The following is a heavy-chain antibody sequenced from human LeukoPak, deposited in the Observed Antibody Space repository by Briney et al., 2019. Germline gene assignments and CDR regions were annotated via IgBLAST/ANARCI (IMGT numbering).Heavy chain of an antibody. CDR2: IYYSGST. D-gene: IGHD2-2*01. J-gene: IGHJ5*02. Sequence: SETLSLTCTVSGGSISSSSYYWGWIRQPPGKGLEWIGSIYYSGSTYYNPSLKSRVTISVDTSKNQLSLKLSSVTAADTAVYYCARADVPAATGMFDPWGQGTLVTVSS. V-gene: IGHV4-39*07. CDR3: ARADVPAATGMFDP. CDR1: GGSISSSSYY.